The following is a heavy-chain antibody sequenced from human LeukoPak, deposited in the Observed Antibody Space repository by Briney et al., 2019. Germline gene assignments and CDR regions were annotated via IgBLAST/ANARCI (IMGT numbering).Heavy chain of an antibody. CDR1: GFSFSKYG. J-gene: IGHJ4*02. CDR3: AREWGLIAVAGGPGY. CDR2: IWYDGHNK. Sequence: GGSLRLSCVASGFSFSKYGMHWVRQAPGKGLQWLAIIWYDGHNKYYADSVKGRVTISRDNSKNTLFLEMNDLKAEDTAVYYCAREWGLIAVAGGPGYWGQGTLVTVSS. V-gene: IGHV3-33*01. D-gene: IGHD2-21*01.